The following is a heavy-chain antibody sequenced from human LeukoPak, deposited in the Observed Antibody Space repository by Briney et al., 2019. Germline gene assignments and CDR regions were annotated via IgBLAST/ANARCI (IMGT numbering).Heavy chain of an antibody. J-gene: IGHJ3*02. CDR1: GLTLIRAW. CDR3: TTGLEPI. V-gene: IGHV3-15*01. Sequence: GGSLRLSCAASGLTLIRAWMSWVRQAPGKGLEWVGRIKSKTDGATTDYAAPVRGRFTISRDDSRNTLYLQMNSLKTEDTAVYYCTTGLEPIWGQGTMVTVSS. CDR2: IKSKTDGATT.